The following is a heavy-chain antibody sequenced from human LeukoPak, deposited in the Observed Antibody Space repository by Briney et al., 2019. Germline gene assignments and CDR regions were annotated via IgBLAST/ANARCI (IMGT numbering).Heavy chain of an antibody. CDR1: GFTFSTYA. D-gene: IGHD3-22*01. J-gene: IGHJ4*02. CDR2: IRYDGSNK. CDR3: AKDPTHFRVWDDYDNTRLNY. Sequence: GGSLRLSCAASGFTFSTYAMHWVRQAPGKGLEWVAFIRYDGSNKYYADSVKGRFTISRDNSKNTVYLQMNSLRAEDTAVYYCAKDPTHFRVWDDYDNTRLNYWGQGTLVTVSS. V-gene: IGHV3-30*02.